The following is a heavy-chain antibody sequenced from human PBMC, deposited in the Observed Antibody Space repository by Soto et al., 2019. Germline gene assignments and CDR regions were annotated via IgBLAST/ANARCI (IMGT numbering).Heavy chain of an antibody. V-gene: IGHV1-8*01. CDR3: ARGLGSSSWPDHDAFDI. J-gene: IGHJ3*02. CDR2: INPNSGNT. CDR1: GYTFTSYD. D-gene: IGHD6-13*01. Sequence: ASVKVSCKASGYTFTSYDINWVRQATGQGLEWTGWINPNSGNTGYAQKFQGRVTMTRNTSISTAYMELSSLRSEDTAVYYCARGLGSSSWPDHDAFDIWGQGTMVTVS.